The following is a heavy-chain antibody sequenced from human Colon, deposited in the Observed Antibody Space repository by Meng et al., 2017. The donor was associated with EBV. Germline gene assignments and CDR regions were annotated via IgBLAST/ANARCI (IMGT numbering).Heavy chain of an antibody. CDR2: VSVYNGNT. D-gene: IGHD4-11*01. J-gene: IGHJ4*02. Sequence: QVQLVQSGAEVKKPGXSVKVSCTASGYMFTSHGVSWVRQAPGQGLEWMAWVSVYNGNTNYAKQFQGRVTVTADTATSTAYMELRSLTSDDTAVYYCTRDGPNYGNYINFDYWGQGTLVTVSS. CDR1: GYMFTSHG. CDR3: TRDGPNYGNYINFDY. V-gene: IGHV1-18*01.